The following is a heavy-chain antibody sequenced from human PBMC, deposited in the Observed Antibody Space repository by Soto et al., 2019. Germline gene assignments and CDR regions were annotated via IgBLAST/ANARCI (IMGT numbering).Heavy chain of an antibody. J-gene: IGHJ3*02. D-gene: IGHD3-16*01. V-gene: IGHV3-21*01. CDR3: ARTIEPGGIGAFDI. CDR1: GFTFSSYS. Sequence: GGSLRLSCAASGFTFSSYSMNWVRQAPGKGLEWVSSISSSSSYIYYADSVKGRFTISRDNAKNSLYLQINSLRAEDTAVYYCARTIEPGGIGAFDIWGQGTMVTVSS. CDR2: ISSSSSYI.